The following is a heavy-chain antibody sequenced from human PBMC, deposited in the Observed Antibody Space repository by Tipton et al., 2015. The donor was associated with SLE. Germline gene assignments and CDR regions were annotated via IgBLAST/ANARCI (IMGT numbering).Heavy chain of an antibody. CDR1: GFTFSSYA. V-gene: IGHV3-23*01. Sequence: SLRLSCAASGFTFSSYAMNWVRQTPGKGLEWVSGISGSGSSTYYADSVKGRFTISRDNSKNTLYLQMSSLRAEDTAVYYCAKGGLPYAFDIWGQGTMVTVSS. CDR2: ISGSGSST. D-gene: IGHD3-16*01. CDR3: AKGGLPYAFDI. J-gene: IGHJ3*02.